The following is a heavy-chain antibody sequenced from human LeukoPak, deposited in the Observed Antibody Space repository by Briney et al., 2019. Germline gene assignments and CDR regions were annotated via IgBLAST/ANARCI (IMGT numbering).Heavy chain of an antibody. Sequence: GGSLRLSCAASGFIFSNYAMHRVRQAPGKGLEWVALISSDGSKTYHADSVKGRFNISRDNSKNTLYLQLNSLRAEDTSVYYCARDSTYWYDSGSSGPHYFDYWGQGTLVTVSS. CDR3: ARDSTYWYDSGSSGPHYFDY. J-gene: IGHJ4*02. CDR2: ISSDGSKT. CDR1: GFIFSNYA. D-gene: IGHD3-10*01. V-gene: IGHV3-30*01.